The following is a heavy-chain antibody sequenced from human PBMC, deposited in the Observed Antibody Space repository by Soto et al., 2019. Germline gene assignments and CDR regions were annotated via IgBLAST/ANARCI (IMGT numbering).Heavy chain of an antibody. D-gene: IGHD6-19*01. CDR2: IIPIFGTA. Sequence: QVQLVQSGAEVKKPGSSVKVSCKASGGTFSSYAISWVRQAPGQGLEWMGGIIPIFGTANYAQKFQGRVTITADESTGTAYMELSSLRSEDTAVYYCASRKDSSAWSAHGMDVWGQGTTVTVSS. CDR1: GGTFSSYA. V-gene: IGHV1-69*01. J-gene: IGHJ6*02. CDR3: ASRKDSSAWSAHGMDV.